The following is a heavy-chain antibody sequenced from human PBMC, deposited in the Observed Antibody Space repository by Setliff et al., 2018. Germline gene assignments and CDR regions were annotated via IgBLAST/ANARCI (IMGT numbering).Heavy chain of an antibody. CDR1: VYSIGRDCH. D-gene: IGHD6-19*01. J-gene: IGHJ4*02. Sequence: PSETLSLTCAVSVYSIGRDCHWGWIRQPPGKGLEWIGSIYYSGNTYYNASLKGRVTISGDTSKNQFSLKLTAVTAADTAIYYCARHRAVAGAYYFDFWGQGTLVTVSS. CDR2: IYYSGNT. V-gene: IGHV4-38-2*01. CDR3: ARHRAVAGAYYFDF.